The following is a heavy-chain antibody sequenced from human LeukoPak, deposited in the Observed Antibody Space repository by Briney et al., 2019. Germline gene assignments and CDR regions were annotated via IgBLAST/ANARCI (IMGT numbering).Heavy chain of an antibody. CDR3: ARDPYSSTWSYGMDV. J-gene: IGHJ6*02. CDR2: IKQDGSEE. V-gene: IGHV3-7*05. CDR1: GFTFSNYW. Sequence: GGSLRLSCAASGFTFSNYWMSWVRQAPGKGLEWVANIKQDGSEEVYVDSVKGRFTISRDHAKNSLFLQMNTLRAEDTAVYYCARDPYSSTWSYGMDVWGQGTTVTVSS. D-gene: IGHD6-6*01.